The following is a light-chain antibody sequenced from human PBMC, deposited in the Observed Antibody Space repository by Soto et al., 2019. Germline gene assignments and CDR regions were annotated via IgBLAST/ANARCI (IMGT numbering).Light chain of an antibody. CDR3: SSYSSSSTNVV. J-gene: IGLJ2*01. V-gene: IGLV2-14*03. Sequence: QSALTQPASVSGSPGRSVTISCTGSSSDVGDFNYVSWYQHLPGRAPKVIIYDVTNRPWGISYRFSASKSGRTASLTISGLHAEDESDYYCSSYSSSSTNVVVGGGTKLTVL. CDR1: SSDVGDFNY. CDR2: DVT.